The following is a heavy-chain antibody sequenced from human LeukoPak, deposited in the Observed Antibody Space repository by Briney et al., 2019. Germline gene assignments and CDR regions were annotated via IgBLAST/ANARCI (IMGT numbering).Heavy chain of an antibody. D-gene: IGHD2-15*01. CDR1: GYTLTELS. CDR2: FDPEDGET. Sequence: ASVKVSCKVSGYTLTELSMHWVRHAPGKGLEWMGGFDPEDGETIYAQKFQGRVTMTDDTSTDTAYMELSSLRSEDTAVYYCATDAQAAATPYYYYGMDVWGQGTTVTVSS. V-gene: IGHV1-24*01. J-gene: IGHJ6*02. CDR3: ATDAQAAATPYYYYGMDV.